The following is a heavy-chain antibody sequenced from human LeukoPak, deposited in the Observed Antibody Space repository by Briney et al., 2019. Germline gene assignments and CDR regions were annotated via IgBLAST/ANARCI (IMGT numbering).Heavy chain of an antibody. CDR3: AKGRYCSSTSCYGGFDY. CDR2: ISYDGSNK. V-gene: IGHV3-30*18. Sequence: PGGSLRLSCAASGFTFSSYGMHSVRQAPRKGLEWVAVISYDGSNKYYADSVKGRFTISRDNSKNTLYLQMNSLRAEDTAVYYCAKGRYCSSTSCYGGFDYWGQGTLVTVSS. D-gene: IGHD2-2*01. CDR1: GFTFSSYG. J-gene: IGHJ4*02.